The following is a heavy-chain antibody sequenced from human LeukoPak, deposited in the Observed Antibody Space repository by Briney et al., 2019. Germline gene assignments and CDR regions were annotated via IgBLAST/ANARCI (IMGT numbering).Heavy chain of an antibody. CDR3: ARWDYYDSRTFDI. J-gene: IGHJ3*02. V-gene: IGHV1-46*01. CDR2: INPGGDNT. Sequence: ASVKVSCKASGYTFTKSYIHWVRQAPGQRLEWMGLINPGGDNTNYAQNFQGRVTMTTDTSTSTAYMELRSLRSDDTAVYYCARWDYYDSRTFDIWGQGTMVTVS. CDR1: GYTFTKSY. D-gene: IGHD3-22*01.